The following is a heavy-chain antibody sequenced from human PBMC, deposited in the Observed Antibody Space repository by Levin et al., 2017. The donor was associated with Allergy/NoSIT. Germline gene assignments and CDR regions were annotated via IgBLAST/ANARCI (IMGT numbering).Heavy chain of an antibody. CDR2: IYYSGST. J-gene: IGHJ4*02. CDR1: GGSISSSSYY. CDR3: ARYRHYILTGRSGFDY. D-gene: IGHD3-10*01. Sequence: PSETLSLTCTVSGGSISSSSYYWGWIRQPPGKGLEWIGSIYYSGSTYYNPSLKSRVTISVDTSKNQFSLKLSSVTAADTAVYYCARYRHYILTGRSGFDYWGQGTLVTVSS. V-gene: IGHV4-39*07.